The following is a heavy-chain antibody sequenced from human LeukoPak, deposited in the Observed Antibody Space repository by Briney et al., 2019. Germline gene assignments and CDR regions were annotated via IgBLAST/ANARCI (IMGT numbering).Heavy chain of an antibody. D-gene: IGHD3-10*01. Sequence: ASVKLSCKASGYTFTSYYMHWVREAPGQGREWMGIVNPSGGSTSYAQKLQGRGTMTRDTSTSTVYMELSSLRSEDSTVYYCGIGGSVLLWFGETPPDYSGQGNLVTVSS. CDR2: VNPSGGST. V-gene: IGHV1-46*03. J-gene: IGHJ4*02. CDR1: GYTFTSYY. CDR3: GIGGSVLLWFGETPPDY.